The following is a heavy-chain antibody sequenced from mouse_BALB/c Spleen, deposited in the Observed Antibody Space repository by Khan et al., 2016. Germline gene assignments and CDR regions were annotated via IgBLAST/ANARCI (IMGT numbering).Heavy chain of an antibody. CDR2: ISYDGSN. J-gene: IGHJ3*01. CDR3: ARSRWAYDYAWFVY. CDR1: GHSITSGYY. V-gene: IGHV3-6*02. Sequence: EVQLVESGPGLVTPSQSLSLTCSVTGHSITSGYYWNWIRQFPGNKLEWMGYISYDGSNNYNPSLKNRISITRDTSKHQFFLKLNSVTTEDTATYYCARSRWAYDYAWFVYWGQGTLVTVSA. D-gene: IGHD2-4*01.